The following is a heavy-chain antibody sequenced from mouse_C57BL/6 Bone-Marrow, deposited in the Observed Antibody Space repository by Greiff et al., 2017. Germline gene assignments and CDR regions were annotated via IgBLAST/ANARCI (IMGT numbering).Heavy chain of an antibody. V-gene: IGHV1-82*01. J-gene: IGHJ2*01. CDR3: ARGGIREYRRYFDY. CDR1: GYAFSSSW. D-gene: IGHD1-3*01. Sequence: VKLQESGPELVKPGASVKISCKASGYAFSSSWMNWVKQRPGKGLEWIGRIYPGDGDTNYNGKFKGKATLTADKSSSTAYMQLSSLTSEDSAVYFCARGGIREYRRYFDYWGQGTTLTVSS. CDR2: IYPGDGDT.